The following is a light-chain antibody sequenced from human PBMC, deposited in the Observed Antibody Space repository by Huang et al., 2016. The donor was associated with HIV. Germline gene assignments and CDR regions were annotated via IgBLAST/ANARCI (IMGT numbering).Light chain of an antibody. J-gene: IGKJ1*01. CDR3: QQYNNWLRT. Sequence: EVVMTQSPATLSVSPGERATLSCRASQSVGSNLAWYQQKPGQPPRLLIYGASTRATGIPDRFSGSGSGTEFTLTISGLQSEDFAVYYCQQYNNWLRTFGQGTKVEIK. CDR1: QSVGSN. V-gene: IGKV3-15*01. CDR2: GAS.